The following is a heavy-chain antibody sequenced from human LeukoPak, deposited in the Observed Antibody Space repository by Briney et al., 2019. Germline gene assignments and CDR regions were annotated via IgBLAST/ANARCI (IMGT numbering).Heavy chain of an antibody. CDR2: IKQDGSET. CDR1: GFTFSIYA. J-gene: IGHJ4*02. CDR3: AKVEWESSAFDY. V-gene: IGHV3-7*01. Sequence: GGSLRLSCAASGFTFSIYAMSWVRQAPGKGLDWVGNIKQDGSETYYADSLKGRFTISRDNSKNTLYLQMNSLRAEDTAVYYCAKVEWESSAFDYWGQGTLVTVSS. D-gene: IGHD1-26*01.